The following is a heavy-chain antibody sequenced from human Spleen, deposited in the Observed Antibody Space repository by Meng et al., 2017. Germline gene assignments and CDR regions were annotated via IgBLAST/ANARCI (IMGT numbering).Heavy chain of an antibody. Sequence: QPQLQESGPGLVKPSEALCLTCRVSGGSISTSGYYWGWIRQPPGKGLEWIGSIGHSGTTYYTPSLRRRVTVSIDTSKNQFSLEVTSVTAADTAVYYCVRSSGWVRTGFDHWGQGTLVTVSS. CDR1: GGSISTSGYY. CDR2: IGHSGTT. V-gene: IGHV4-39*01. J-gene: IGHJ5*02. CDR3: VRSSGWVRTGFDH. D-gene: IGHD6-19*01.